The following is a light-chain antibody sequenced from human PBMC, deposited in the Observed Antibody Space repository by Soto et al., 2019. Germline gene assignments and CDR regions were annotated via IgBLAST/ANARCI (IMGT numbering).Light chain of an antibody. V-gene: IGLV2-14*01. Sequence: ALTQPASVSGSPGQSITISCTGTSSDVGGYNYVSWYQQHPGKAPKLMIYEVSNRPSGVSNRFSGSKSGNTASLTISGLQAEDEADYYCSSYTSSSTFYVFGTGTKVTIL. J-gene: IGLJ1*01. CDR1: SSDVGGYNY. CDR2: EVS. CDR3: SSYTSSSTFYV.